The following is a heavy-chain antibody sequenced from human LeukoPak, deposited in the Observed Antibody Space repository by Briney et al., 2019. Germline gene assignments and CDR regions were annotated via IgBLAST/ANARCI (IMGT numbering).Heavy chain of an antibody. J-gene: IGHJ6*02. D-gene: IGHD6-19*01. CDR2: IYPGDSDT. V-gene: IGHV5-51*01. CDR3: ARQPVAGTPHYYYYGMDV. Sequence: GASLKISCKGSGYSFTSYWIGWVRQMPGKGLEWMGIIYPGDSDTRYSPSFQGQVTISADKSISTAYLQWSSLKASDTAMYYCARQPVAGTPHYYYYGMDVWGQGTTVTVSS. CDR1: GYSFTSYW.